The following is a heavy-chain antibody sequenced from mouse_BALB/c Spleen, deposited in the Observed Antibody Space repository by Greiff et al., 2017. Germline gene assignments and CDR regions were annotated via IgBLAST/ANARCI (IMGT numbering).Heavy chain of an antibody. Sequence: QVQLQQSGSVLVRPGASVKLSCKASGYTFTSSWMHWAKQRPGQGLEWIGEIHPNSGNTNYNEKFKGKATLTVDTSSSTAYVDLSSLTSEDSAVYYCARGLDYWGQGTTLTVSS. D-gene: IGHD3-3*01. CDR1: GYTFTSSW. J-gene: IGHJ2*01. CDR3: ARGLDY. V-gene: IGHV1S130*01. CDR2: IHPNSGNT.